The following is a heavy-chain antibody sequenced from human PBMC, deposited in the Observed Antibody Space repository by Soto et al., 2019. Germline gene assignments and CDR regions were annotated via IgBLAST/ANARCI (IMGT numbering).Heavy chain of an antibody. Sequence: EVQLLESGGGLVQPGGSLRLSCAASGVTFFSYAMSWVRQPPGKGLEWVSAVSGSGGSRYYADSVTGRFTVSRDNSKNTLYLQINSLRAEDTAVYYCPKVSKWGGDWYFDLWGRGTLVTVSS. CDR1: GVTFFSYA. D-gene: IGHD3-16*01. CDR3: PKVSKWGGDWYFDL. CDR2: VSGSGGSR. J-gene: IGHJ2*01. V-gene: IGHV3-23*01.